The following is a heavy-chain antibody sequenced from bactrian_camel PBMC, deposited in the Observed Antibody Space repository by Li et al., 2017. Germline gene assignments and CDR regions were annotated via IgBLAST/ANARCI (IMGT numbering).Heavy chain of an antibody. CDR1: GFTYSRYC. V-gene: IGHV3S9*01. Sequence: HVQLVESGGGSVQTGGSLRLSCTASGFTYSRYCMAWFRQVSGKEREEVAGIDSQHNTQYQNSVKGRFTISRDNAKDTLYLQMNSLKIEDTAVYYCALGSSRQATMTARGKGTQVTVS. D-gene: IGHD3*01. CDR2: IDSQHNT. J-gene: IGHJ4*01.